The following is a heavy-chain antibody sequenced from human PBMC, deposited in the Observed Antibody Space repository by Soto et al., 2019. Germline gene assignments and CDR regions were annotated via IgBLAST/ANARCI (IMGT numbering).Heavy chain of an antibody. Sequence: PGGSLRLSCAASGFTFSDYYMSWIRQAPGKGLEWVSYISSSGSTIYYADSVKGRFTISRDNAKNSLYLQMNSLRAEDTAVYYCARDLPYYCRSTSCYRGDAFDIWGQGTMVTVSS. CDR1: GFTFSDYY. J-gene: IGHJ3*02. CDR3: ARDLPYYCRSTSCYRGDAFDI. D-gene: IGHD2-2*01. V-gene: IGHV3-11*01. CDR2: ISSSGSTI.